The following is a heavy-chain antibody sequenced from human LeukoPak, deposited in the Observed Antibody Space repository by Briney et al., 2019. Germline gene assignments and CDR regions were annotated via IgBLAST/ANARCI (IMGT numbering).Heavy chain of an antibody. J-gene: IGHJ4*02. Sequence: ASVKVSCKTSGDTFSSYAISWVRQAPGQGLEWMGGIIPILGTANYAQEFQGRVTITADESTSTAYMELSSLRSEDTAVYFCAREANYYESSGYSTDYWGQETLVTVSS. V-gene: IGHV1-69*13. CDR3: AREANYYESSGYSTDY. CDR2: IIPILGTA. CDR1: GDTFSSYA. D-gene: IGHD3-22*01.